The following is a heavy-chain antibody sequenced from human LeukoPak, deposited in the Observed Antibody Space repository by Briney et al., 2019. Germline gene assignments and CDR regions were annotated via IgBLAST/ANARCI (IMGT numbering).Heavy chain of an antibody. CDR3: TTVPYYYDNSGYYHGVFDY. J-gene: IGHJ4*02. V-gene: IGHV3-15*01. Sequence: GGSLILSCAASGFTFSNAWMSWVRQAPGKGLEWVGRIKSKADGGTTDYAAPVKGRFTISKDDSKNTLYLQMNSLKTEDTAVYYCTTVPYYYDNSGYYHGVFDYWGQGTLVTVSS. D-gene: IGHD3-22*01. CDR1: GFTFSNAW. CDR2: IKSKADGGTT.